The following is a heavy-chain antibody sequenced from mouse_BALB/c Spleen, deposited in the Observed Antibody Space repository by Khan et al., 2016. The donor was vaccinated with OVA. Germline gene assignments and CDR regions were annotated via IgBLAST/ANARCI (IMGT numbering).Heavy chain of an antibody. V-gene: IGHV5-6*01. CDR3: ARLAYYYNSEGFAY. D-gene: IGHD1-1*01. Sequence: EVHLVESGGDFVRPGGSLKLSCAASGFTFSTYGMSWVRQTPDKRLEWVATINTGGAYTYYPDSVKGRFTIYRDNAKNTLYLQLSSLKSADTAIYYCARLAYYYNSEGFAYWGQGTLVTVSA. CDR1: GFTFSTYG. CDR2: INTGGAYT. J-gene: IGHJ3*01.